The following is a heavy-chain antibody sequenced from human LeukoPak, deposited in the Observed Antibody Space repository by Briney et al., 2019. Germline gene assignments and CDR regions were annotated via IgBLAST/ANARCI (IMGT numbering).Heavy chain of an antibody. CDR2: ISWNSGSI. V-gene: IGHV3-9*01. Sequence: ALRLSCAASGSTFDDYAMHWVRQAPGKGLEWVSGISWNSGSIGYADSVKGRFTIPRDNAKNSLYLQMNSLRAEDTALYYCAKVAAAVYYYYGMDVWGQGTTVTVSS. CDR3: AKVAAAVYYYYGMDV. CDR1: GSTFDDYA. J-gene: IGHJ6*02. D-gene: IGHD6-13*01.